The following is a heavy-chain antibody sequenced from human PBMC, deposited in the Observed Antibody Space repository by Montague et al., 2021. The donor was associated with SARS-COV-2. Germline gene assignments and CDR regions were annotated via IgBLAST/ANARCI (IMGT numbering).Heavy chain of an antibody. Sequence: SLILSCPASGFAFNSYGMLWIRQAPGKGLEWVSAICGSGAATHYIDSVRGRFTISRDNADSSLYLQMDNLKPEDTGTYYCARDRCRSWWDWGQGTLVTVSS. J-gene: IGHJ1*01. D-gene: IGHD6-13*01. CDR1: GFAFNSYG. CDR2: ICGSGAAT. V-gene: IGHV3-21*06. CDR3: ARDRCRSWWD.